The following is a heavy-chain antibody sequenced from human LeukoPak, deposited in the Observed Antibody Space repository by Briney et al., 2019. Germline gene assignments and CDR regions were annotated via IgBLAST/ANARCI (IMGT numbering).Heavy chain of an antibody. J-gene: IGHJ4*02. D-gene: IGHD5-12*01. CDR1: GFTFSSYS. Sequence: GGSLRLSCAASGFTFSSYSMNWVRQAPGKGLEWVSSISSSSSYIYYADSVKGRFTISRDNAKNSLYLQMNSLRAEDTAVYYCARGPGYDWSTDYWGQGTLVTVSS. CDR3: ARGPGYDWSTDY. CDR2: ISSSSSYI. V-gene: IGHV3-21*01.